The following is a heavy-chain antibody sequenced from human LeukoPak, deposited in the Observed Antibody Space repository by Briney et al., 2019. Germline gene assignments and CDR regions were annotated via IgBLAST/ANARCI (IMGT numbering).Heavy chain of an antibody. J-gene: IGHJ4*02. CDR2: IYYSGST. Sequence: SETLSLTCTVPGGSISSYYWSWIRQPPGKGLEWIGYIYYSGSTNYNPSLKSRVTISVDTSKNQFSLKLSSVTAADTAVYYCARHKDYGDYFVLGDWGQGTLVTVSS. CDR1: GGSISSYY. CDR3: ARHKDYGDYFVLGD. D-gene: IGHD4-17*01. V-gene: IGHV4-59*08.